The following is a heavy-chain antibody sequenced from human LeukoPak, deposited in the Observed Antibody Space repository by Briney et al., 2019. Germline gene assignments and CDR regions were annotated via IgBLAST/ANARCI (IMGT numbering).Heavy chain of an antibody. J-gene: IGHJ4*02. V-gene: IGHV3-23*01. CDR1: GFTFSTSG. CDR2: ITGGSTGT. Sequence: GGTLRLSCAASGFTFSTSGMSWVRQAPGKGLQWVSTITGGSTGTYYADSVKGRFTISRDNSKNTLYLQMNSLKTEDTAVYYCTRDQTPYYWGQGTLVTVSS. CDR3: TRDQTPYY.